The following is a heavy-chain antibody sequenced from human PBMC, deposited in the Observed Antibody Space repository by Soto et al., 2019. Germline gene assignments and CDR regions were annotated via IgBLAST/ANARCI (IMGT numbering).Heavy chain of an antibody. CDR1: GGTLTNFINYP. CDR2: IVPNIGTV. V-gene: IGHV1-69*01. Sequence: QVQLVQSGAEVMQPGSSVKVSCKPSGGTLTNFINYPINWVRQSPGQGLEWMGGIVPNIGTVNYAQKFQGRAPMTADQSTGTVYMELSSLRSDDSALYYCARRNTAGFLRYFDNWGQGTLVTVSS. CDR3: ARRNTAGFLRYFDN. J-gene: IGHJ4*02. D-gene: IGHD6-19*01.